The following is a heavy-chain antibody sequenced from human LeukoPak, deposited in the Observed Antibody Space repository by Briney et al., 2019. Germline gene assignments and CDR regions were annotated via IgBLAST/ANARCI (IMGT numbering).Heavy chain of an antibody. V-gene: IGHV4-59*01. CDR1: GGSISTYY. CDR2: VYYSGST. D-gene: IGHD2-8*01. Sequence: SETLSLTCIVSGGSISTYYWTWIRQPPGKGLEWIGYVYYSGSTSYNPSLKSRVTISVDTSKNQFSLKLSSVTAADTAVYYCARDRDAISGAFDIWGQGTMVTVSS. J-gene: IGHJ3*02. CDR3: ARDRDAISGAFDI.